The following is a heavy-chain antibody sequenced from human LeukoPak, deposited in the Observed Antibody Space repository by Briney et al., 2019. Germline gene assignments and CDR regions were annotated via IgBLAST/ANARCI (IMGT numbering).Heavy chain of an antibody. J-gene: IGHJ4*02. CDR1: GGSISSYY. V-gene: IGHV4-59*01. D-gene: IGHD5-12*01. CDR2: IYYSGST. CDR3: ARETSGYETDY. Sequence: SETLSLTCTVSGGSISSYYWSWIRQPPGKGLEWIGYIYYSGSTNYNPSLKSRVTISVDTSKNQFSLKLSSVTAADTAVYYCARETSGYETDYWGQGTLVTVSS.